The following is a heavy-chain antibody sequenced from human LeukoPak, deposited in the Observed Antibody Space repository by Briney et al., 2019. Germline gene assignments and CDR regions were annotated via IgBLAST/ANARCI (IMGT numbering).Heavy chain of an antibody. Sequence: GESLKISCMGSGYSFTSYWIGWVRQMPGKGLEWVGIIYPGDSDTRYSPSFQGQVTISADKSISTAYLQWSSLKASDTAMYYCARAAYYDSSGYSNWGQGTLVTVSS. CDR1: GYSFTSYW. CDR3: ARAAYYDSSGYSN. CDR2: IYPGDSDT. J-gene: IGHJ4*02. D-gene: IGHD3-22*01. V-gene: IGHV5-51*01.